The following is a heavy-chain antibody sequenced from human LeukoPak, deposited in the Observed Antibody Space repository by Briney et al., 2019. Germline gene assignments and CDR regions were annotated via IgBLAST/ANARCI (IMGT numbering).Heavy chain of an antibody. D-gene: IGHD2-2*01. CDR3: TRGYSTRHFPFDS. Sequence: PSETLSLTCTVSGGSISSGGYYWSWIRQHPGKGLEWIGYIYYSGSTYYNPSLKSRVTISVDTSKNQFSLKLSSVTAEDTAFYYCTRGYSTRHFPFDSWGQGTLVTVSS. V-gene: IGHV4-31*03. CDR2: IYYSGST. CDR1: GGSISSGGYY. J-gene: IGHJ4*02.